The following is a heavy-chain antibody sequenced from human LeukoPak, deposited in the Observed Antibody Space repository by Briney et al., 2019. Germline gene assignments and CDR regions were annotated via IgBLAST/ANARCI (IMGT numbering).Heavy chain of an antibody. CDR3: ARDNGEYYFDY. J-gene: IGHJ4*02. V-gene: IGHV4-59*01. D-gene: IGHD3-10*01. CDR2: IYYSGST. Sequence: SETLSHTCTVSGGSISSYYWSWIRQPPGKGLEWIGYIYYSGSTNYNPSLKSRVTISVDTSKNQFSLKLSPVTAADTAVYYCARDNGEYYFDYWGQGTLVTVSS. CDR1: GGSISSYY.